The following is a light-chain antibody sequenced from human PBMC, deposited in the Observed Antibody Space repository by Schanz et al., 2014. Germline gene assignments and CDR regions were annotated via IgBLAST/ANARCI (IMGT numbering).Light chain of an antibody. CDR3: KV. CDR1: TSDVGAYNY. Sequence: QSALTQPPSASGSPGQSVTISCTGTTSDVGAYNYVSWYQQHPGKAPKLMICEVSKRPSGVSDRFSGSKSGNTASLTISGLQAEDEADYHQKVFGGGTKLTVL. CDR2: EVS. J-gene: IGLJ3*02. V-gene: IGLV2-8*01.